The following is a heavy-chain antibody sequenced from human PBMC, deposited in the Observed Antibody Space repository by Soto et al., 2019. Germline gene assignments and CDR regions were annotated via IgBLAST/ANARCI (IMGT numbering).Heavy chain of an antibody. J-gene: IGHJ4*02. Sequence: SETLSLTCTVSGGSISSNNYYWGWIRQPPGKGLEWIGSIYYSGSTYYNPSLKSRVTISVDTSKNQFSLRLSSVTAADTAVYYCARLFTMVRVLVFDYWGQGTLVTVSS. CDR1: GGSISSNNYY. D-gene: IGHD3-10*01. CDR2: IYYSGST. CDR3: ARLFTMVRVLVFDY. V-gene: IGHV4-39*01.